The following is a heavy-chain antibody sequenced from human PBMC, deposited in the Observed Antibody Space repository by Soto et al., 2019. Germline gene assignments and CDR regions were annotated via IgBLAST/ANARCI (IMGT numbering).Heavy chain of an antibody. CDR1: GFTFSSYG. Sequence: QVQLVESGGGVVQPGRSLRLSCAASGFTFSSYGMHWVRQAPGKGLEWVAVIWYDGSNKYYADSVKGRFTISRDNSKNTLYLQMNSLRAEDTAVYYCAIDHCSSTSCYAGGANWFDPWGQGTLVTVSS. J-gene: IGHJ5*02. V-gene: IGHV3-33*01. CDR3: AIDHCSSTSCYAGGANWFDP. D-gene: IGHD2-2*01. CDR2: IWYDGSNK.